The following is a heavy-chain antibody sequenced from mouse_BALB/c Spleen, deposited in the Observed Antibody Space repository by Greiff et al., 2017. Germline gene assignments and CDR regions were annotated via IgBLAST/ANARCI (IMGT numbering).Heavy chain of an antibody. V-gene: IGHV3-2*02. CDR3: ASGYGNYGYYAMDY. CDR1: GYSITSDYA. J-gene: IGHJ4*01. CDR2: ISYSGST. Sequence: EVQLQESGPGLVKPSQSLSLTCTVTGYSITSDYAWNWIRQFPGNKLEWMGYISYSGSTSYNPSLKSRISITRDTSKNQFFLQLNSVTTEDTATYYCASGYGNYGYYAMDYWGQGTSVTVSS. D-gene: IGHD2-10*02.